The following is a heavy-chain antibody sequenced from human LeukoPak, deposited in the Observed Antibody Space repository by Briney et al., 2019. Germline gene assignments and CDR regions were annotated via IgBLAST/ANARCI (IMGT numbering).Heavy chain of an antibody. J-gene: IGHJ6*02. CDR2: ISSSGSTI. Sequence: PGGSLRLSCAASGFTFSSYEMNWVRQAPGKGLEWVSYISSSGSTIYYADSVKGRFTISRDNAKNSLYLQMNSLRAEDTAVYYCARVVPAARYYYYGMDVWGQGTTVTVSS. CDR1: GFTFSSYE. CDR3: ARVVPAARYYYYGMDV. V-gene: IGHV3-48*03. D-gene: IGHD2-2*01.